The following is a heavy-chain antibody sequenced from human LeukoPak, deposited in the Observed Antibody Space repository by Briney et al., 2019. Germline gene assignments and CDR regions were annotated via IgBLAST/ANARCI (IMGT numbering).Heavy chain of an antibody. D-gene: IGHD5-12*01. V-gene: IGHV1-2*02. CDR1: GYTFTGYY. J-gene: IGHJ6*02. CDR3: ARGYSGYDSGGTYYYYYYGMDV. CDR2: INPNSGGT. Sequence: ASVKVSCKASGYTFTGYYMHWVRQAPGQGLEWMGWINPNSGGTNYAQKFQGRVTMTRDTSISTAYMELSRLRSDDTAVYYCARGYSGYDSGGTYYYYYYGMDVWGQGTTVTVSS.